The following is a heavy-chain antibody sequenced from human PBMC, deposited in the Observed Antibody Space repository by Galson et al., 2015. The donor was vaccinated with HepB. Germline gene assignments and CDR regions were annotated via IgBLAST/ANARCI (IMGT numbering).Heavy chain of an antibody. D-gene: IGHD1-26*01. Sequence: SLRLSCATSGFTFTTYGIHWVRQAPGKGLEWVALIWYDGSSKLYADSVKGRFTISRDNSKKTVYLQMSSLRAEDTAVYYCVRHSGSHYVISPFDSWGQGTLVTVSS. J-gene: IGHJ4*02. CDR1: GFTFTTYG. CDR3: VRHSGSHYVISPFDS. V-gene: IGHV3-33*01. CDR2: IWYDGSSK.